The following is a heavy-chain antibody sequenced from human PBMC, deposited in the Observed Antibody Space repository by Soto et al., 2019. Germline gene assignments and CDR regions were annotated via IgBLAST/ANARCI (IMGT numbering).Heavy chain of an antibody. CDR1: GYTFTSYA. CDR3: ARGLGYCISTSCFHWFDP. V-gene: IGHV1-3*01. J-gene: IGHJ5*02. Sequence: ASVKVSCKASGYTFTSYAMHWVRQAPGQRLEWIGLINAGNGNTKFSQKFQGRVTITRDTSASTAYMELSSLRSEDTALYYFARGLGYCISTSCFHWFDPWGQGTLVTVSS. D-gene: IGHD2-2*01. CDR2: INAGNGNT.